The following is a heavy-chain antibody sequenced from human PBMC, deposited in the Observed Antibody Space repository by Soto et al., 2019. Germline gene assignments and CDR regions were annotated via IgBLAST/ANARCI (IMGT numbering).Heavy chain of an antibody. CDR2: IYYSGST. CDR3: ASYLRAVTTLNY. V-gene: IGHV4-39*01. Sequence: PSETLSLTCTVSGGSISSSSYYWGWIRQPPGKGLEWIGSIYYSGSTYYNPSLKSRVTISVDTSKNQFSLKLSSVTAADTAVYYCASYLRAVTTLNYWGQGTLVTVSS. D-gene: IGHD4-17*01. J-gene: IGHJ4*02. CDR1: GGSISSSSYY.